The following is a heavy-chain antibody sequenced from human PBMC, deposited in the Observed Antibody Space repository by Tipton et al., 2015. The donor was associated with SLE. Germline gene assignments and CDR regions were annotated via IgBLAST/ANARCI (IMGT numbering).Heavy chain of an antibody. CDR3: ARDGYYYDSSGQGHFQH. CDR2: ISSSSSTI. CDR1: GFTFSSYS. J-gene: IGHJ1*01. D-gene: IGHD3-22*01. Sequence: SLRLSCAASGFTFSSYSMNWVRQAPGKGLEWVSYISSSSSTIYYADSVKGRFTISRDNAKNSLYLQMNSLRDEDTAVYYCARDGYYYDSSGQGHFQHWGQGTLVPVSS. V-gene: IGHV3-48*02.